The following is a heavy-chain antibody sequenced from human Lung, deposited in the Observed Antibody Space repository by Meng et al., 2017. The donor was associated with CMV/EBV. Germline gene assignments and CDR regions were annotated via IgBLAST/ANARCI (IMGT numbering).Heavy chain of an antibody. Sequence: QVPLVQSGAEVKKPXASGQVSCXASGYTFTGYYMHWVRQAPGQGLEWMGWINPNSGGTNYAQKFQGRVTMTRDTSISTAYMELSRLRSDDTAVYYCARGRDVLRFLEWLLPDYWGQGTLVTVSS. V-gene: IGHV1-2*02. J-gene: IGHJ4*02. CDR3: ARGRDVLRFLEWLLPDY. CDR2: INPNSGGT. CDR1: GYTFTGYY. D-gene: IGHD3-3*01.